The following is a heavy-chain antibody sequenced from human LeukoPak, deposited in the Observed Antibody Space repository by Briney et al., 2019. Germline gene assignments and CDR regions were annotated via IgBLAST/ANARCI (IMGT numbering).Heavy chain of an antibody. CDR1: GFTFSSYG. D-gene: IGHD6-19*01. J-gene: IGHJ4*02. CDR3: ARGAGIEWLVHDY. V-gene: IGHV3-30*03. CDR2: ISYDGSNK. Sequence: SLRLSFAASGFTFSSYGMSWVRQAPGKGREWVAVISYDGSNKYYADSVKGRFTISRDNSKNTLYLQMNSLRAEDTAVYYCARGAGIEWLVHDYWGQGTLVTVSS.